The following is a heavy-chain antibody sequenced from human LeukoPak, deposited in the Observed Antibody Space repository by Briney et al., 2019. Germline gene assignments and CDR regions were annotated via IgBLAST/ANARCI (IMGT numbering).Heavy chain of an antibody. CDR1: GFTFSDYY. V-gene: IGHV3-11*05. D-gene: IGHD3-3*01. Sequence: GGSLRLSCAASGFTFSDYYMSWIRQAPGKGLEWISYISDSSSYTNYADSVKGRFTISRDNAKNSLYMQMNSLRAEDTAVYYCARDRVEYYFDYWGQGTLVTVSS. CDR2: ISDSSSYT. CDR3: ARDRVEYYFDY. J-gene: IGHJ4*02.